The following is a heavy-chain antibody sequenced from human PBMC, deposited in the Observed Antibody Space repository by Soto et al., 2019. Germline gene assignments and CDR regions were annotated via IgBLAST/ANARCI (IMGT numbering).Heavy chain of an antibody. J-gene: IGHJ6*02. V-gene: IGHV1-18*01. CDR3: ARDRLMATAGTARHYFGLDV. Sequence: ASVKVSCKASGYTFNTYGISWVRQAPGQGLEWMGWISTFNGETRYAQKFQARVTVTTDTSTTTGYMELRSLRSDDTAVYYCARDRLMATAGTARHYFGLDVWGQGTTVTVSS. CDR2: ISTFNGET. CDR1: GYTFNTYG. D-gene: IGHD5-18*01.